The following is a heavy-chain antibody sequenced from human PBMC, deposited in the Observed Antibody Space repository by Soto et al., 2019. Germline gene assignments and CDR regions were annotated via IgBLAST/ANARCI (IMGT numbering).Heavy chain of an antibody. Sequence: EVQLVESGGGLVQPGGSLELSCAASGFTLSDSSVNWVRQASGKGLEWVGRIASKTESEATVYAASVKGRITVARDDSKNTLYLQMNSLRVEDTAVYYCAKEPYSSFVLGTFHYWGQGALVTVSS. CDR2: IASKTESEAT. CDR1: GFTLSDSS. V-gene: IGHV3-73*02. J-gene: IGHJ4*02. CDR3: AKEPYSSFVLGTFHY. D-gene: IGHD6-19*01.